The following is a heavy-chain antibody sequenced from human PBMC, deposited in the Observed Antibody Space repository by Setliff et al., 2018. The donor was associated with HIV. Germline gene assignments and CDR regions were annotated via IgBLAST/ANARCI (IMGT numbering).Heavy chain of an antibody. Sequence: ASVKVSCKASGYTFTDFYIHWVRQAPGQGLEWIGRINPKSGVADYLKKFQGRVTMTTDTSTNTAHMELIRPRFDDTAVYYCAKAHFLVAMTRNWFDPWGQGTLITVSS. CDR3: AKAHFLVAMTRNWFDP. D-gene: IGHD5-12*01. V-gene: IGHV1-2*06. CDR1: GYTFTDFY. CDR2: INPKSGVA. J-gene: IGHJ5*02.